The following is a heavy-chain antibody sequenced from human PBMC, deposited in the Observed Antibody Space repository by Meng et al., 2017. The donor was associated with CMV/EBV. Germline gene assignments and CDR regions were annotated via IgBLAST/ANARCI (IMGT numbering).Heavy chain of an antibody. CDR1: GYTFTGYY. Sequence: QGQLVQSGAEGKKPGASVKVSCKASGYTFTGYYMHWVRQAPGQGLEWMGWINPNSGGTNYAQKFQGRVTMTRDTSISTAYMELSRLRSDDTAVYYCARQHNSSSWIINWFDPWGQGTLVTVSS. J-gene: IGHJ5*02. D-gene: IGHD6-13*01. V-gene: IGHV1-2*02. CDR3: ARQHNSSSWIINWFDP. CDR2: INPNSGGT.